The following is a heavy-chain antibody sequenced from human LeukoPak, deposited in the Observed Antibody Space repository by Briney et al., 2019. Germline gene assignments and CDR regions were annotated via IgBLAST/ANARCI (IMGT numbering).Heavy chain of an antibody. V-gene: IGHV3-33*01. CDR3: ARERAVTSRQDAFDI. CDR2: IWYDGLNE. D-gene: IGHD6-19*01. J-gene: IGHJ3*02. CDR1: GFAFSDYG. Sequence: GGSLRLSCVPSGFAFSDYGMHWVRQAPGKGLEWVAVIWYDGLNEYHADSVKGRFTISRDNSKNTLYLQMNSLRAEDTAVYYCARERAVTSRQDAFDIWGQGTMVTVSS.